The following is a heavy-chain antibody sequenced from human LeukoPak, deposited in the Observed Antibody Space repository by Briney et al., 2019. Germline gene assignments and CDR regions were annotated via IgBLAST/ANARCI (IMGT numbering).Heavy chain of an antibody. J-gene: IGHJ4*02. Sequence: GGSLRLSCAASGFIFSSYGMSWVRQAPGKGLGWVAFIRYDESHTFYADSVKGRFTISRDNSRKMLYLQMNSLRGEDTSVYYCAKDRHNWNPDQFEYWGQGTLVTVSS. CDR3: AKDRHNWNPDQFEY. CDR2: IRYDESHT. D-gene: IGHD1-20*01. V-gene: IGHV3-30*02. CDR1: GFIFSSYG.